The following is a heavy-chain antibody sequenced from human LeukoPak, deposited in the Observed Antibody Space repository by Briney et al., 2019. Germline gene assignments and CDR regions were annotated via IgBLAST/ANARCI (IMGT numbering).Heavy chain of an antibody. D-gene: IGHD2-15*01. Sequence: ASVKVSCKASGYTFTSYDINWVRQATGQGLEWMGWMNPNSGNTGYEQKFQGRVTITRNTSTSTAYMELSGLRSEDTAVYYCARSVCSGGSCYAEGWFDPWGQGTLVTVSS. CDR2: MNPNSGNT. CDR1: GYTFTSYD. J-gene: IGHJ5*02. CDR3: ARSVCSGGSCYAEGWFDP. V-gene: IGHV1-8*03.